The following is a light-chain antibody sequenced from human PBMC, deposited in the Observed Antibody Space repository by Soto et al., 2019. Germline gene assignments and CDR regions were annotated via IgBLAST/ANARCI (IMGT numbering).Light chain of an antibody. CDR3: CSYAGSSIYV. CDR1: SSDLGSYNL. CDR2: EGS. J-gene: IGLJ1*01. Sequence: QSVLTQPASVSGSPGQSITISCTGTSSDLGSYNLVSWYQQHPDKAPKVMMYEGSKRPSGVSNRSSGSKSGNTASLTISGLQAEDEADYYCCSYAGSSIYVFGTGTKVTVL. V-gene: IGLV2-23*01.